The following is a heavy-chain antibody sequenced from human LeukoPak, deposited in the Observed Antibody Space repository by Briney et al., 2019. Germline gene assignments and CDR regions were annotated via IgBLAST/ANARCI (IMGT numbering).Heavy chain of an antibody. Sequence: ASVKVSCKASGYTFTGYYMHWVRQAPGQGLEWKGWINPNSGGTNYAQKFQGRVTMTRDTSISTAYMELSRLRSDDTAVYYCARVDVAVAGTYNWFDPWGQGTLVTVSS. CDR1: GYTFTGYY. V-gene: IGHV1-2*02. J-gene: IGHJ5*02. CDR2: INPNSGGT. CDR3: ARVDVAVAGTYNWFDP. D-gene: IGHD6-19*01.